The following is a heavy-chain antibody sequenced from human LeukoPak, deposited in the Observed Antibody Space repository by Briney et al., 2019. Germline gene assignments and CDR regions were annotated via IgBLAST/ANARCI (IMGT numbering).Heavy chain of an antibody. CDR2: IYTSGST. Sequence: KPSQTLSLTCTVSGGSISSGSYYWSWIRQPAGKGLEWIGRIYTSGSTNYNPSLKSRVTISVDTSKNQFSLKLSSVTAADTAVYYCARDSGNCSGGSCYSYWGQGTLVTVSS. D-gene: IGHD2-15*01. CDR3: ARDSGNCSGGSCYSY. J-gene: IGHJ4*02. CDR1: GGSISSGSYY. V-gene: IGHV4-61*02.